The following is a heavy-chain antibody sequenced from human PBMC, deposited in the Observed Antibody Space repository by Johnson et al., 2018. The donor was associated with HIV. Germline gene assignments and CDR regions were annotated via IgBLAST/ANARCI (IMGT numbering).Heavy chain of an antibody. J-gene: IGHJ3*02. V-gene: IGHV3-53*01. CDR3: ARGYSSSWRNAFDI. CDR1: GFTVSSNY. D-gene: IGHD6-13*01. Sequence: VQLVESGGGLIQPGGSLILSCAASGFTVSSNYMSWVRQAPGKGLEWVSVIYSGGSTYYADSVKGRFTISRDNSKNTLYLQMNSLRAEDTAVYYCARGYSSSWRNAFDIWGQGTMVTVSS. CDR2: IYSGGST.